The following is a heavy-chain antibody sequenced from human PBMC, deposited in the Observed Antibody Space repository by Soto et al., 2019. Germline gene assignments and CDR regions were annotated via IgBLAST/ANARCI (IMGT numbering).Heavy chain of an antibody. CDR3: ARHGKEYSTSEGGHNCFDP. CDR1: VYSLSNFW. CDR2: IYPGDSNV. V-gene: IGHV5-51*01. Sequence: VESLQRSDEGPVYSLSNFWIAPVRQIPKQGLDWIGNIYPGDSNVKYSQTFQGQVIISVDRSIDTAYLQWSSLKASDTAIYYCARHGKEYSTSEGGHNCFDPWGQGTLVSVHS. J-gene: IGHJ5*02. D-gene: IGHD6-6*01.